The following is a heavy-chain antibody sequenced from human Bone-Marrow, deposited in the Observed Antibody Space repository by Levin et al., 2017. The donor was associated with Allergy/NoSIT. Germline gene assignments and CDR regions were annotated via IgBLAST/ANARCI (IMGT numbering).Heavy chain of an antibody. V-gene: IGHV7-4-1*02. D-gene: IGHD2-15*01. CDR2: INTNTGNP. Sequence: ASVKVSCRASRYTFTNYAINWVRQAPGQGLEWMGWINTNTGNPTYAQGFTGRFVFSLDTSVNTAYLQISNLKAEDTAMYYCARGGIGYCSAGSCYLDYWGQGTLVTVSS. CDR3: ARGGIGYCSAGSCYLDY. CDR1: RYTFTNYA. J-gene: IGHJ4*02.